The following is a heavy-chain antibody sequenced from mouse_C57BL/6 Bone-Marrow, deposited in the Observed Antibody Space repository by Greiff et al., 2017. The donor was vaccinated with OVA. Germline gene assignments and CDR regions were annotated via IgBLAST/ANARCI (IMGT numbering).Heavy chain of an antibody. Sequence: EVQLVESEGGLVQPGSSMKLSCTASGFTFSDYYMAWVRQVPEKGLEWVANINYDGSSTYYLDSLKSRFIISRDNAKNILYLQMSSLKSEDTATYYCARDRQGYYAMDYWGQGTSVTVSS. CDR2: INYDGSST. V-gene: IGHV5-16*01. D-gene: IGHD6-1*01. CDR3: ARDRQGYYAMDY. CDR1: GFTFSDYY. J-gene: IGHJ4*01.